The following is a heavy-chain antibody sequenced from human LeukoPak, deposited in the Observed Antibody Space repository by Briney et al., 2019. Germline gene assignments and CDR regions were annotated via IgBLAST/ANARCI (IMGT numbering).Heavy chain of an antibody. Sequence: SEILSLTCTVSGASMPGYHWTWIRQPPEKGLEYIGYVYNSGTTFYNPSLKSRVTISADMSKTQFSLKLTSVTAADTAIYYCARGSGGYRFDPWGLGTLVTVSS. CDR1: GASMPGYH. CDR2: VYNSGTT. J-gene: IGHJ5*02. V-gene: IGHV4-59*01. D-gene: IGHD3-10*01. CDR3: ARGSGGYRFDP.